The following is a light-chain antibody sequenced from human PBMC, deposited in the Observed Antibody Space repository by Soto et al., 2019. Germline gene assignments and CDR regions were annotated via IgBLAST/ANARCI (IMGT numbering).Light chain of an antibody. V-gene: IGLV2-14*03. CDR3: SSYTSSSTRV. J-gene: IGLJ1*01. CDR2: DVS. Sequence: QSVLTQPASVSGSPGQSITISCTGTSSDVGGYNYVSWYQHHPGEAPKLLIYDVSNGPSGVSNRFFGSKPGNTASLTISGLQPEDEADYYCSSYTSSSTRVFGTGTKVTVL. CDR1: SSDVGGYNY.